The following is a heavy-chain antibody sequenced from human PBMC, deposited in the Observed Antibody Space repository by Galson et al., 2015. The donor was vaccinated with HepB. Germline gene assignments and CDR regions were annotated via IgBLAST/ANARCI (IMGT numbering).Heavy chain of an antibody. CDR2: ISYDGSNK. V-gene: IGHV3-30*18. J-gene: IGHJ4*02. D-gene: IGHD3-10*01. CDR1: GFTFSSYG. Sequence: SLRLSCAASGFTFSSYGMHWVRQAPGKGLEWVAVISYDGSNKYYADSVKGRFTNSRDNSKNTLYLQMNSLRAEDTAVYYCAKDTYYYGSGRPYYFDYWGQGTLVTVSS. CDR3: AKDTYYYGSGRPYYFDY.